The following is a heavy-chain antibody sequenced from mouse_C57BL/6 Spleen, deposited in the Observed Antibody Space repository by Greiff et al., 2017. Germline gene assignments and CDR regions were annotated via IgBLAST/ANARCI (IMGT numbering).Heavy chain of an antibody. CDR3: GLWFRRGWSY. Sequence: QVQLQQSGAELVTPGASVKLSCKASGYTFTTYPIEWMKQNHGKSLEWIGNFHPYNDDTKYNEKFKGKATFTVEKSSSTVYLGLSRLASDDSAVYYCGLWFRRGWSYWGQGILVTVSA. V-gene: IGHV1-47*01. CDR2: FHPYNDDT. J-gene: IGHJ3*01. CDR1: GYTFTTYP. D-gene: IGHD2-2*01.